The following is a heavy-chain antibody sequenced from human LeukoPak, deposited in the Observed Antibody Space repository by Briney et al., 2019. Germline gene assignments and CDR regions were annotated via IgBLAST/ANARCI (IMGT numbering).Heavy chain of an antibody. V-gene: IGHV4-61*02. J-gene: IGHJ6*03. CDR1: GGSISSGSYY. Sequence: SQTLSLTCTVSGGSISSGSYYWSWIRQPAGKGLEWIGRIYTSGSTNYNPSLKSLVTISVDTSKNQFSLKLSSVTAADTAVYYCARATLPYYYYYMDVWGKGTTVTVSS. CDR3: ARATLPYYYYYMDV. D-gene: IGHD1-26*01. CDR2: IYTSGST.